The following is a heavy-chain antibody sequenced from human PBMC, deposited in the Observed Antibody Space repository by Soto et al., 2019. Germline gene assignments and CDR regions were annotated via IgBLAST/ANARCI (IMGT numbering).Heavy chain of an antibody. CDR2: ISYNGSNK. CDR3: AKCPLYDILTGYHYYYMDV. CDR1: GFTFISYA. Sequence: PGGSLRLSCAASGFTFISYAMSWVRQAPGKGLEWVAVISYNGSNKYYADSVKGRFTISRDNSKNTLYLQMNSLRAEDTAVYYCAKCPLYDILTGYHYYYMDVWGKGTTVTVSS. V-gene: IGHV3-30*18. J-gene: IGHJ6*03. D-gene: IGHD3-9*01.